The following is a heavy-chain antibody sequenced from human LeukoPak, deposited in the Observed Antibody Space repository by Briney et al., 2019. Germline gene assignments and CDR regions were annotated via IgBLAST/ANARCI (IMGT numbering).Heavy chain of an antibody. V-gene: IGHV4-30-2*01. Sequence: PSETLSLTCDVSGGSISSGLYSWSWIRQPLGKGLEWIGYIYHTGSTYYNPSLKSRVTISVDTSKNQFSLRLSSVTAADTAVYYCARQSGSYPIDYWGQGTLVTVSS. D-gene: IGHD1-26*01. CDR3: ARQSGSYPIDY. J-gene: IGHJ4*02. CDR2: IYHTGST. CDR1: GGSISSGLYS.